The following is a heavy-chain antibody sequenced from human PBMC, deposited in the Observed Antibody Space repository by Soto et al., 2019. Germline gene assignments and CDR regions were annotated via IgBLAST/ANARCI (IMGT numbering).Heavy chain of an antibody. CDR2: ISGSGGTT. CDR1: GFTFENYA. V-gene: IGHV3-23*01. CDR3: AKEDDNSGGYRPYGMDV. D-gene: IGHD3-22*01. Sequence: GGSLRLSCVASGFTFENYAMSWVRQAPGKGLEWVSAISGSGGTTYYSDSVKGRFTISRDNSKNSLYLQMSSLRPEDTALYYCAKEDDNSGGYRPYGMDVWGQGTTVTVSS. J-gene: IGHJ6*02.